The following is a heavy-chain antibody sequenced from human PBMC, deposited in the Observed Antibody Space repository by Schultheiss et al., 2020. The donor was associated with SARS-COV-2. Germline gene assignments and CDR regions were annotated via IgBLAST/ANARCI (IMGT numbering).Heavy chain of an antibody. CDR2: ISWNSGSI. Sequence: GGSLRLSCAASGFTFDDYAMHWVRQAPGKGLEWVSGISWNSGSIGYVDSVKGRFTISRDNAKNSLYLQMNSLRAEDTAVYYCARGYYDSSGYPFDLWGRGTLVTVSS. CDR3: ARGYYDSSGYPFDL. J-gene: IGHJ2*01. D-gene: IGHD3-22*01. V-gene: IGHV3-9*01. CDR1: GFTFDDYA.